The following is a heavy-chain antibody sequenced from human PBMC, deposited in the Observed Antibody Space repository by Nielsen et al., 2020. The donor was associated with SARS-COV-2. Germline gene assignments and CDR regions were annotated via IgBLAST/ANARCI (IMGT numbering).Heavy chain of an antibody. CDR3: ARPPVTPWGAFDI. V-gene: IGHV3-33*01. Sequence: GGSLRLSCAASGFTFSSYGMHWVRQAPGKGLEWVAVIWYDGSNKYYADSVKGRFTISRDNSKNTLYLQMNSLRAEDTAVYYCARPPVTPWGAFDIWGQGTMVTVSS. J-gene: IGHJ3*02. CDR2: IWYDGSNK. CDR1: GFTFSSYG. D-gene: IGHD3-16*01.